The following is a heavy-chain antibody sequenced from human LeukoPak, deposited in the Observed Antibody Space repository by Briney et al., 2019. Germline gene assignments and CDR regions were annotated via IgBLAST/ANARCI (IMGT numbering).Heavy chain of an antibody. V-gene: IGHV4-31*03. CDR1: GGSITSGGDY. Sequence: TPSETLSLTCTVSGGSITSGGDYWSWIRQHPGKGLEWIGDIYYSGSTYYNPSLKSRVTISVDTYKHQFSLKLSSVTAADTAVYYCARYRSDSRSTPLRYFDLWGRGTLVTVSS. CDR3: ARYRSDSRSTPLRYFDL. J-gene: IGHJ2*01. CDR2: IYYSGST. D-gene: IGHD6-13*01.